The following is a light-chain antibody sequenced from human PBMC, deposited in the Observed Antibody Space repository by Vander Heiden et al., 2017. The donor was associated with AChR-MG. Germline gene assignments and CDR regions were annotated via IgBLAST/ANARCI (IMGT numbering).Light chain of an antibody. CDR2: RNN. CDR3: AAWDDSLSGL. J-gene: IGLJ2*01. Sequence: QSVLTQPPSASGTPGQRVTISCSGSSSNIGSNYVYWYQHLPGTAPKLLSYRNNQRPSGVPDRCSGARSGTSASLGISGLRSEDEADYYCAAWDDSLSGLFGGGTKLTVL. CDR1: SSNIGSNY. V-gene: IGLV1-47*01.